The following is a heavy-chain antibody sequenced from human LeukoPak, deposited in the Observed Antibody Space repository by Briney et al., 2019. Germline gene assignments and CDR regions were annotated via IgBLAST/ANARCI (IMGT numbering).Heavy chain of an antibody. J-gene: IGHJ6*02. CDR1: GFTFSSYS. CDR3: ARYWSPYGSGTYYYYGMDV. V-gene: IGHV3-21*01. Sequence: GGSLRLSCAASGFTFSSYSTNWVRQAPGKGLEWVSSISSSSSYIYYADSVKGRFTISRDNAKNSLYLQMNSLRAEDTAVYYCARYWSPYGSGTYYYYGMDVWGQGTTVTVSS. D-gene: IGHD3-10*01. CDR2: ISSSSSYI.